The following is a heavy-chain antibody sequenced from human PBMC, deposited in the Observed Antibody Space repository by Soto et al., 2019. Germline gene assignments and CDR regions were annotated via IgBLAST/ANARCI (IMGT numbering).Heavy chain of an antibody. V-gene: IGHV1-2*04. J-gene: IGHJ3*02. CDR2: INPSSGGT. Sequence: GASVKVSCKASGYTFTGYYMHWVRQAPGQGLEWMGWINPSSGGTNYAQKFQGWVTMTRDTSISTAYMELSRLRSDDTAVYYCARGGYDSSGADDAFDIWGQGTTVTVSS. D-gene: IGHD3-22*01. CDR3: ARGGYDSSGADDAFDI. CDR1: GYTFTGYY.